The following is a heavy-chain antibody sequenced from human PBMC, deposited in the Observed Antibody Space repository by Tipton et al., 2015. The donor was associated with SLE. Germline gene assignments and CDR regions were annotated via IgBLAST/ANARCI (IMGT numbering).Heavy chain of an antibody. Sequence: SLRLSCAVSGLTFSNYAMSWVRQAPGKGLEWVSAISGSGASTYYADSVEGRFTISRDNSKNTLYLQMNSLRAEDTAVYYCARVPRIAADAFDIWGQGTMVTVSS. V-gene: IGHV3-23*01. D-gene: IGHD6-13*01. CDR2: ISGSGAST. J-gene: IGHJ3*02. CDR3: ARVPRIAADAFDI. CDR1: GLTFSNYA.